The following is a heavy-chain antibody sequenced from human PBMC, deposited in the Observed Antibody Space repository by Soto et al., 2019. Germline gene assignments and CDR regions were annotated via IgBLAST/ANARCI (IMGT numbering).Heavy chain of an antibody. CDR3: GGDQGSRAFGIDY. D-gene: IGHD6-13*01. CDR1: GGTFRSYA. CDR2: IIPIFGTA. Sequence: SVKVSCKASGGTFRSYAISWVRQAPGQGLEWMGGIIPIFGTANYAQKFQGRVTITADKSTSKAYMELSGLTSEDTAVYCCGGDQGSRAFGIDYWGQGTLVTVSS. V-gene: IGHV1-69*06. J-gene: IGHJ4*02.